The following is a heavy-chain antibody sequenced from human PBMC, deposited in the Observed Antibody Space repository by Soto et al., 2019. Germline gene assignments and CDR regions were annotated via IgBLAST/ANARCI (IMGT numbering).Heavy chain of an antibody. CDR2: IYWDDDK. D-gene: IGHD2-2*01. V-gene: IGHV2-5*02. J-gene: IGHJ2*01. CDR1: GFSLSTSGVG. Sequence: QITLKESGPTLVKPTQTLTLTCTFSGFSLSTSGVGVGWIRQPPGKALEWLALIYWDDDKRYSPSLKSRLTITKDTSKNQVVLTMTNMDPVDTATYYCAHSSCSSTGCYALYFDLWGRGTLVTVSS. CDR3: AHSSCSSTGCYALYFDL.